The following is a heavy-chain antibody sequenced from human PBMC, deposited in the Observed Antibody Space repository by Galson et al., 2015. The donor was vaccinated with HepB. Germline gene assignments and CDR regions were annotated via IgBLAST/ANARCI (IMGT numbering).Heavy chain of an antibody. D-gene: IGHD1-26*01. J-gene: IGHJ4*02. V-gene: IGHV4-39*01. CDR2: IYYSGST. CDR3: ARRPYGKGYFDY. CDR1: GGSISSSSYY. Sequence: SETLSLTCTVSGGSISSSSYYWGWIRQPPGKGLEWIGSIYYSGSTYYNPSLKSRVTISVDTSKNQFSLKLSSVTAADTAVYYCARRPYGKGYFDYWGQGTLVTVSS.